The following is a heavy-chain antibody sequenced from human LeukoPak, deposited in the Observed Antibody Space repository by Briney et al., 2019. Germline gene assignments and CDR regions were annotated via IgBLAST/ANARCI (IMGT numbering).Heavy chain of an antibody. CDR3: ARDVGATYMDV. Sequence: GASVKVSCKASGYTFTSYGISWVRQAPGQRLERMGWISAYNGNTNYAQKLQGRVTMTTDTSTSTDYMELRSLRSDDTAVYYCARDVGATYMDVWGKGTTVTVSS. V-gene: IGHV1-18*01. D-gene: IGHD1-26*01. CDR1: GYTFTSYG. CDR2: ISAYNGNT. J-gene: IGHJ6*03.